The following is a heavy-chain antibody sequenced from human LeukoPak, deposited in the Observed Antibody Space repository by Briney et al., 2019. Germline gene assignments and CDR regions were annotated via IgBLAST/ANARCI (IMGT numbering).Heavy chain of an antibody. J-gene: IGHJ5*02. CDR1: GFTFISYA. CDR3: AKDYEPLVGVHRWGDWFDP. D-gene: IGHD1-26*01. V-gene: IGHV3-21*04. CDR2: ISSSSTYI. Sequence: GGSLRLSCAASGFTFISYAIHWVRQAPGKGLEWVSSISSSSTYIYYADSVKGRFTISRDNAENSLYLQMNSLRAEDTAVYYCAKDYEPLVGVHRWGDWFDPWGQGTLVTVSS.